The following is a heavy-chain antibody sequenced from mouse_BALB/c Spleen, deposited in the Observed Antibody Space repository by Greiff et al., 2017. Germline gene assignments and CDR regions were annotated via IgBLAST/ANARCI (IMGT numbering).Heavy chain of an antibody. D-gene: IGHD2-3*01. CDR2: IYWDDDK. CDR3: ARLYDSGFAY. CDR1: GFSLSTSGMG. Sequence: QVTLKESGPGILQPSQTLSLTCSFSGFSLSTSGMGVSWIRQPSGKGLEWLAHIYWDDDKRYNPSLKSRLTISKDTSRNQVFLKITSVDTADTATYYCARLYDSGFAYWGQGTLVTVSA. J-gene: IGHJ3*01. V-gene: IGHV8-12*01.